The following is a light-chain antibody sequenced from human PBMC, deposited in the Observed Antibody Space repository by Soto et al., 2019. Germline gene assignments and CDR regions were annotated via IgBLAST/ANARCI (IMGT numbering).Light chain of an antibody. J-gene: IGKJ1*01. V-gene: IGKV3-15*01. CDR3: QQYNEWPP. CDR2: GAS. Sequence: EIVLTKSPATLSLSPGERATLSCRASQSVGNDLAWYQHKPGQAPRLLTHGASNRATGIPARFSGSVSGTEFTLTISSLQSEDFAVYYCQQYNEWPPFGQGTKVDIK. CDR1: QSVGND.